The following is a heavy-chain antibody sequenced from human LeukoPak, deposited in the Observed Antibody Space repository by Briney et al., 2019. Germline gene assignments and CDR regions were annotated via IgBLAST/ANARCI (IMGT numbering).Heavy chain of an antibody. CDR1: GYTFTGYY. Sequence: GASVKVSCKASGYTFTGYYMHWVRQAPGQGLEWMGIINPSGGSTSYAQKFQGRVTMTRDMSTSTVYMELSSLRSEDTAVYYCARDGEASYCSGGSCYSIWFDPWGQGTLVTVSS. CDR3: ARDGEASYCSGGSCYSIWFDP. J-gene: IGHJ5*02. CDR2: INPSGGST. V-gene: IGHV1-46*01. D-gene: IGHD2-15*01.